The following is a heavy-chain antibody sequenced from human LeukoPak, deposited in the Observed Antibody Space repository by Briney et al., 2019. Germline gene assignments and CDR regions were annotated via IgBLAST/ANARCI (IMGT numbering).Heavy chain of an antibody. CDR2: INHSGST. D-gene: IGHD4-17*01. V-gene: IGHV4-34*01. CDR3: ARDGKRYGDYFQYYYYGMDV. J-gene: IGHJ6*02. CDR1: GGSFSGYY. Sequence: SETLSLTCAVYGGSFSGYYWSWIRQPPGKGLEWIGEINHSGSTNYNPSLKSRVTISVDTSKNQFSLKLSSVTAADTAVYYCARDGKRYGDYFQYYYYGMDVWGQGTTDTVSS.